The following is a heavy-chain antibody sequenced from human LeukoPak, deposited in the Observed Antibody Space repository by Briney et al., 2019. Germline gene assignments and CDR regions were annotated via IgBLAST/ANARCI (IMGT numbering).Heavy chain of an antibody. V-gene: IGHV1-8*01. D-gene: IGHD5-18*01. CDR2: MNPNSGNT. Sequence: ASVKVSCKASGYTFTSYDINWVRQATGQGLEWMGWMNPNSGNTGYAQKFQGRVTMTRNTSISTAYMELGSLRSEDTAVYYCARAWIQLWTLYYYYYMDVWGKGTTVTVSS. CDR3: ARAWIQLWTLYYYYYMDV. CDR1: GYTFTSYD. J-gene: IGHJ6*03.